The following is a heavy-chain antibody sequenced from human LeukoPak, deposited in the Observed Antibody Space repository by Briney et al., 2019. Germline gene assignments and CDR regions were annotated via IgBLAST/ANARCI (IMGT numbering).Heavy chain of an antibody. D-gene: IGHD3-22*01. Sequence: GGSLRLSCAASGFTVSSNYMSWVRQAPGKGLEWVSVIYSGGSTYYADSVKGRFTISRDNSKNMLYLQMNSLRAEDTAVYYCARDGYYDSSGPGMDVWGQGTTVTVSS. J-gene: IGHJ6*02. CDR3: ARDGYYDSSGPGMDV. CDR2: IYSGGST. V-gene: IGHV3-53*01. CDR1: GFTVSSNY.